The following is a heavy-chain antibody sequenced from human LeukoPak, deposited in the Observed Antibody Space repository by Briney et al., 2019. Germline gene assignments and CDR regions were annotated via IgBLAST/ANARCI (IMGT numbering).Heavy chain of an antibody. CDR3: ARQRGSSGWYYFDY. V-gene: IGHV4-61*01. Sequence: SETLSLTCTVSGGSVSTSTYYWSWIRQPPGKGLEWIGYIYYSGSTNYNPSLKSRVTISVDTSKNQFSLKLSSVTAADTAVYYCARQRGSSGWYYFDYWGQGTLVTVSS. J-gene: IGHJ4*02. CDR2: IYYSGST. CDR1: GGSVSTSTYY. D-gene: IGHD6-19*01.